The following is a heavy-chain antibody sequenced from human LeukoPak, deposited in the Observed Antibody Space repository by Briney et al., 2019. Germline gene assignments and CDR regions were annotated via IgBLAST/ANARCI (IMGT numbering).Heavy chain of an antibody. CDR3: ARAAAEGGLYDY. CDR1: GGSISSGGYS. J-gene: IGHJ4*02. V-gene: IGHV4-30-2*01. D-gene: IGHD2-15*01. CDR2: IYHSGST. Sequence: SETLSLTCAVSGGSISSGGYSWSWIRQPPGKGLEWIGYIYHSGSTYYNPSLKSRVTISVDRSKNQFSLKLSSVTAADTAVYYCARAAAEGGLYDYWGQGTLVTVSS.